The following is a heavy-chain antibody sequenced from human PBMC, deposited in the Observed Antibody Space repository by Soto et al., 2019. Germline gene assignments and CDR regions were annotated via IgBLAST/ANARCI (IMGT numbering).Heavy chain of an antibody. CDR1: GLTFSSYS. Sequence: EVQLVESGGGLVQPGGSLRLSCAASGLTFSSYSMNWVRQAPGKALECVSDISTSSTTIHYADSVKGRFTISRDNAKNSLHLQMNSLRAEDTAVYYCVMGYYFDYWGQGTLVTVSS. D-gene: IGHD2-8*01. CDR2: ISTSSTTI. J-gene: IGHJ4*02. CDR3: VMGYYFDY. V-gene: IGHV3-48*01.